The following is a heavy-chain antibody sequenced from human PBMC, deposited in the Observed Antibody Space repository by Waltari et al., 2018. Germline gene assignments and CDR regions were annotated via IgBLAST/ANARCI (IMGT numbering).Heavy chain of an antibody. Sequence: QVQLQESGPGLVKPSETLSLTCTVSGGSISSYYWSWIRQPAGKGLEWIGRIYTSGSTNDKPSLKSRVTMSVDTSKNQFSLKLSSVTAADTAVYYCARVQSIATAYYYMDVWGKGTTVTVSS. V-gene: IGHV4-4*07. CDR1: GGSISSYY. CDR2: IYTSGST. J-gene: IGHJ6*03. CDR3: ARVQSIATAYYYMDV. D-gene: IGHD2-21*01.